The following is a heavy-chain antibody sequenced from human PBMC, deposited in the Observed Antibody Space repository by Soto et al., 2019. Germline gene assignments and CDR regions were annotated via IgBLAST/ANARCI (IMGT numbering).Heavy chain of an antibody. V-gene: IGHV3-72*01. CDR2: SRDKAESHTT. CDR3: ARSARLSHFDI. CDR1: GFTFSSYA. Sequence: GGSLRLSCAASGFTFSSYAMHWVRQAPGKGLEWVARSRDKAESHTTEYAASVKGRFTISRDDSKSSLYLQMNSLRTEDTAVYYCARSARLSHFDIWGQGNLVTVSS. J-gene: IGHJ4*02. D-gene: IGHD6-25*01.